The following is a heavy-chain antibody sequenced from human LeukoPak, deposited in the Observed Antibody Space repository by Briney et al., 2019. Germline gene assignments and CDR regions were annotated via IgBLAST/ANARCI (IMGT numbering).Heavy chain of an antibody. Sequence: PGGSLRLSCAASGFTFSSYSMNWVRQAPGKRLEWVSSISSSSSYIYYADSVKGRFTISRDNAKNSLYLQMNSLRAEDTAVYYCARVYEVASVAFDYWGQGTLVTVSS. CDR3: ARVYEVASVAFDY. J-gene: IGHJ4*02. V-gene: IGHV3-21*01. D-gene: IGHD5-24*01. CDR2: ISSSSSYI. CDR1: GFTFSSYS.